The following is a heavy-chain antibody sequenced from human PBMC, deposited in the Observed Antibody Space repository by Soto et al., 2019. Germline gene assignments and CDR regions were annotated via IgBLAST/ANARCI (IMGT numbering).Heavy chain of an antibody. J-gene: IGHJ4*02. D-gene: IGHD4-17*01. V-gene: IGHV4-39*01. Sequence: ETLSLTCTVSGGSVTNSSYYWGWVRQSPGKGLEWIGSVYYRGRSYSKSSVKSRVTISVDTSKNRFSLSLNSVTASDTAVYFCVSQRTTVPTQAYFDYWGPGALVTVSS. CDR2: VYYRGRS. CDR1: GGSVTNSSYY. CDR3: VSQRTTVPTQAYFDY.